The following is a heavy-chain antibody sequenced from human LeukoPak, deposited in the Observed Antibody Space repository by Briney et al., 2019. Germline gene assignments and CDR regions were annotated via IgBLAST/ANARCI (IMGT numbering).Heavy chain of an antibody. D-gene: IGHD2-2*02. CDR1: GYTFTGYY. J-gene: IGHJ5*02. Sequence: ASVKVSCKASGYTFTGYYMHWVRQAPGQGLEWMGWISAYNGNTNYAQKLQGRVTMTTDTSTSTAYMELRSLRSDDTAVYYCARTLVVVPAAIVNWFDPWGQGTLVTVSS. CDR3: ARTLVVVPAAIVNWFDP. CDR2: ISAYNGNT. V-gene: IGHV1-18*04.